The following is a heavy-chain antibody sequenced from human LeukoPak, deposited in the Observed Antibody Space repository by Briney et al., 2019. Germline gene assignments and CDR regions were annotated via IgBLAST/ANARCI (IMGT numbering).Heavy chain of an antibody. CDR2: INPSSGDT. V-gene: IGHV1-2*02. D-gene: IGHD2-15*01. CDR1: GYSFTGYY. J-gene: IGHJ5*02. Sequence: ASVKVSCKASGYSFTGYYLHWVRQAPGQGLEWMGWINPSSGDTNYAQKFQGSVTMTRDTSISTAYIILRRLTSDDTAVYYCARGPLEYCSGGSCYSGRNWFDPWGQGTLVTVSS. CDR3: ARGPLEYCSGGSCYSGRNWFDP.